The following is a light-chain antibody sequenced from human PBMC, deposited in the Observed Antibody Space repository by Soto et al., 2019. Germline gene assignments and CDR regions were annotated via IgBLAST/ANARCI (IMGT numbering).Light chain of an antibody. CDR3: QQRDIWPWT. CDR1: QSVNRY. CDR2: DAS. V-gene: IGKV3-11*01. Sequence: EIVLTQSPAALSLSAAEGATLSCLASQSVNRYLVWYQQKPGQAPRLLMYDASKRATGIPARFSGSGSGTDFTLTISSLEPEDFAVYYCQQRDIWPWTFGQGTRLEI. J-gene: IGKJ5*01.